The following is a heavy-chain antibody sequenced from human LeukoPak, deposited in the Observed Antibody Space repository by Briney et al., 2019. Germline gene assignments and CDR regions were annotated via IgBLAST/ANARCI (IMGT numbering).Heavy chain of an antibody. Sequence: SETLSLTCTVSGASIISDTYYWGWIRQPPGKGLEWIGSIYYSGSTNYNPSLKSRVTMSVDTSKNQFSLKLSSVTAADTAVYYCARDLSLRCSSTSCYTPFDYWGQGTLVTVSS. J-gene: IGHJ4*02. V-gene: IGHV4-39*07. D-gene: IGHD2-2*02. CDR2: IYYSGST. CDR1: GASIISDTYY. CDR3: ARDLSLRCSSTSCYTPFDY.